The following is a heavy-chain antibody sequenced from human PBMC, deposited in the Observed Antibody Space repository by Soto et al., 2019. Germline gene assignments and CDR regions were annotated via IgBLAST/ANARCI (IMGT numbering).Heavy chain of an antibody. CDR1: GFTFSSYG. CDR2: ISYDGSNK. V-gene: IGHV3-30*03. CDR3: AGGRAFDI. Sequence: QVQLVESGGGVVQPGRSLRLSCAASGFTFSSYGMHWVRQAPGKGLEWVAVISYDGSNKYCADSVKGRFTISRDNSKNTLYLQMNSLRAEDTAVYYCAGGRAFDIWGQGTMVTVSS. J-gene: IGHJ3*02. D-gene: IGHD3-16*01.